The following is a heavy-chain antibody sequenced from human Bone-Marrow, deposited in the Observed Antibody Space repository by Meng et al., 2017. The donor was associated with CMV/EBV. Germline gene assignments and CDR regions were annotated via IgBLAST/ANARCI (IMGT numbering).Heavy chain of an antibody. D-gene: IGHD3-16*01. V-gene: IGHV3-53*01. CDR3: ARAFGGAGWLDP. J-gene: IGHJ5*02. CDR2: IYSGGST. CDR1: GFTVSSNY. Sequence: GESLKISCAASGFTVSSNYMSWVRQAPGKGLEWVSVIYSGGSTYYADSVKGRFTISRDNSKNTMYLQMNSQRGEDTAVYYCARAFGGAGWLDPGGQGTLVTVSS.